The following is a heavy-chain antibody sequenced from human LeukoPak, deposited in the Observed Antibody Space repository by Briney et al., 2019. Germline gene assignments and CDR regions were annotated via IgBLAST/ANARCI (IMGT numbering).Heavy chain of an antibody. CDR3: ARDRGYSYGSYYFDY. CDR2: IWYDGSNK. J-gene: IGHJ4*02. V-gene: IGHV3-33*01. Sequence: GGSLRLSCAASGFTFSSYGMHWVRQAPGKGLEWVAVIWYDGSNKYYADSVKGRFTISRDNSKNTLYLQMNSLRAEDTAMYYCARDRGYSYGSYYFDYWGQGTLVTVSS. CDR1: GFTFSSYG. D-gene: IGHD5-18*01.